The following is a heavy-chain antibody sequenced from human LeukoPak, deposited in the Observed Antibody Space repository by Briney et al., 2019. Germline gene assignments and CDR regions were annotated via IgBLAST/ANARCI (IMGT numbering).Heavy chain of an antibody. CDR3: VKDLSGSGWYY. CDR1: GFTFSSYA. D-gene: IGHD6-19*01. V-gene: IGHV3-23*01. Sequence: GGSLRLSCAASGFTFSSYAMSWVRQAPGKGLEWVSAISGSGGSTYYADSVKGRFTISRDNSKNTLYLQMNSLRAEDTAVYYCVKDLSGSGWYYWGQGTLVTVSS. CDR2: ISGSGGST. J-gene: IGHJ4*02.